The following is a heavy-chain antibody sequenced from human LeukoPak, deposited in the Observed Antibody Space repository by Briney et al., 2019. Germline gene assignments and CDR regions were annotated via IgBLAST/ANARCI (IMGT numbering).Heavy chain of an antibody. CDR3: AREGESYPDLDY. J-gene: IGHJ4*02. V-gene: IGHV3-53*01. Sequence: PGGSLRLSCAASVFTLRSSYVSWVRQAPGRGLEWVSVIYSGGTTYYADSVKGRFTISRDNSKNTPYLPMNSLRGEDTAVYYCAREGESYPDLDYWGQGTLVTVS. CDR1: VFTLRSSY. D-gene: IGHD3-10*01. CDR2: IYSGGTT.